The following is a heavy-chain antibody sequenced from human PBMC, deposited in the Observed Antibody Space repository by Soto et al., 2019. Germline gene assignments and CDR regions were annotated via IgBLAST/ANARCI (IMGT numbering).Heavy chain of an antibody. CDR1: GLSITDSEMG. V-gene: IGHV2-26*01. Sequence: QVTLKESGPVLVNPTETLTLRCTVSGLSITDSEMGVSWIRQPPGQPLEWLAHIGSSGEKSYRTFLKSRLAISKDTSKSQIVLTMTNMDPADTATYYCARRHLAVAVSPWFDPWGQGIPVTVSS. J-gene: IGHJ5*02. CDR2: IGSSGEK. D-gene: IGHD6-19*01. CDR3: ARRHLAVAVSPWFDP.